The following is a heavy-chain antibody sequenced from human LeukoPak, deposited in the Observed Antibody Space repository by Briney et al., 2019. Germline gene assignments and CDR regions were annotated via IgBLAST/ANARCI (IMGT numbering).Heavy chain of an antibody. CDR1: GYTFTGYY. CDR3: ARDRSGSYLTTHYYMDV. D-gene: IGHD3-10*01. J-gene: IGHJ6*03. V-gene: IGHV1-2*02. Sequence: ASVKVSCKASGYTFTGYYIHWVRQAPGQGLEWMGWINPHSGGTNYAQKFQGGVTMTRDTSITTAYMELSSLRSDDTAVYYCARDRSGSYLTTHYYMDVWGKGTTVTIPS. CDR2: INPHSGGT.